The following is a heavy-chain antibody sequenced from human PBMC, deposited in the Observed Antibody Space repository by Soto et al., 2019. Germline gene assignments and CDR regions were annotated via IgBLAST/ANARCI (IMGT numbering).Heavy chain of an antibody. D-gene: IGHD3-22*01. Sequence: PGGSLRLSCAASGFTVSSNYMSWVRQAPGKGLEWVSVIYSGGSTYYADSVKGRFTISRDNSKNTLYLQMNSLRAEDTAVYYCVRGPVSAYYYDSSGYYGHWGQGTLVTVSS. CDR3: VRGPVSAYYYDSSGYYGH. CDR2: IYSGGST. CDR1: GFTVSSNY. J-gene: IGHJ4*02. V-gene: IGHV3-66*01.